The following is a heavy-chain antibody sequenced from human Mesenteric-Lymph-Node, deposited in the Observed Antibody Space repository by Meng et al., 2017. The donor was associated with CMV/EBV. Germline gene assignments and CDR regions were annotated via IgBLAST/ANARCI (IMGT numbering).Heavy chain of an antibody. D-gene: IGHD3-16*01. V-gene: IGHV3-7*03. CDR2: IKEDGSEK. CDR3: TFGWGPLGY. CDR1: GFTFRRYW. Sequence: GGSLRLSCAASGFTFRRYWMNWVRQAPGKGLEWVANIKEDGSEKYYVDSVKGRFTISRDNAKNSLYLQMNSLRAEDTAVYYCTFGWGPLGYWGQGTLVTVSS. J-gene: IGHJ4*02.